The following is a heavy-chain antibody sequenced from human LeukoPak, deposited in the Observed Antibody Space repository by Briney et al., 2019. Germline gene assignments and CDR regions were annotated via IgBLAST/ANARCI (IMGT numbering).Heavy chain of an antibody. CDR1: GYTFTSYG. CDR2: ISAYNGNT. J-gene: IGHJ4*02. CDR3: ARDRVWFGESYFDY. V-gene: IGHV1-18*01. D-gene: IGHD3-10*01. Sequence: ASVTVSCKASGYTFTSYGISWVRQAPGQGLEWMGWISAYNGNTNYAQKPQGRVTMTTDTSTSTAYMELRSLRSDDTAVYYCARDRVWFGESYFDYWGQGTLVTVSS.